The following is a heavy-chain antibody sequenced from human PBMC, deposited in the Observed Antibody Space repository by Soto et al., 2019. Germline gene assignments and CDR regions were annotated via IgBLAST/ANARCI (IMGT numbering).Heavy chain of an antibody. D-gene: IGHD3-3*01. J-gene: IGHJ4*02. CDR2: VYHTGRT. Sequence: SGTLSVTCPVSGVSSKSLVYSWSWIRQPPGKGLEWIGYVYHTGRTSYNPSLKSRVSISMDTSKNQFSLNLDSVTAADTAVYFCARDFAYFDSWGQGHLVTGSS. V-gene: IGHV4-61*08. CDR1: GVSSKSLVYS. CDR3: ARDFAYFDS.